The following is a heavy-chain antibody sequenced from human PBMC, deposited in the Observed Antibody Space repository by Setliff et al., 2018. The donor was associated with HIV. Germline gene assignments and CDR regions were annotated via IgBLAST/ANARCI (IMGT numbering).Heavy chain of an antibody. CDR1: GYTFSDYY. J-gene: IGHJ4*02. V-gene: IGHV1-46*04. CDR3: ARDGEGGYYEH. D-gene: IGHD3-22*01. Sequence: VASVKVSCKASGYTFSDYYVHWVRQAPGQGLEWMGIINPLGGNTTYAQMLQGRVIMTRDTSTSTVYMYLSSLRFGDTAVYYCARDGEGGYYEHWGQGTKVTVSS. CDR2: INPLGGNT.